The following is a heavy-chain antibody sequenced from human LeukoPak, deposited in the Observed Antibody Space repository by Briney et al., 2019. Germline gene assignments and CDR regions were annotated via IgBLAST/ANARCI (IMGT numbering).Heavy chain of an antibody. CDR3: ARDPQPKYGMDV. Sequence: SVKVSCKASGGTFSSYAISWVRQAPGQGLEWMGGIIPIFGTANYAQKFQGRVTITADESTSTAYMELSSLRSEDTAVYYCARDPQPKYGMDVWGQGTTVTVSS. V-gene: IGHV1-69*13. D-gene: IGHD1-1*01. CDR2: IIPIFGTA. J-gene: IGHJ6*02. CDR1: GGTFSSYA.